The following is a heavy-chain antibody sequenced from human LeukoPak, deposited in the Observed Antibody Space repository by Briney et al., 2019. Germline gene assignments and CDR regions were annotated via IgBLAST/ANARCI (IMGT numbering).Heavy chain of an antibody. CDR2: ISGSGGST. V-gene: IGHV3-23*01. J-gene: IGHJ4*02. CDR3: AKVEGYAMTYYFDY. CDR1: GFTFSSYA. Sequence: GGSLRLSCAASGFTFSSYAMSWVRQAPGKGLEWVSAISGSGGSTYYADSVKGRFTISRDNSKNTLYLQMNSLRAEDTAVYYCAKVEGYAMTYYFDYWGQGTLVTSPQ. D-gene: IGHD5-18*01.